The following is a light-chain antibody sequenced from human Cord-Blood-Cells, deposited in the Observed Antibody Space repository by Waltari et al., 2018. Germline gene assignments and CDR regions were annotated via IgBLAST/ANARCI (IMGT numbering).Light chain of an antibody. V-gene: IGLV2-14*01. CDR3: SSYTSSSTYV. CDR2: DVS. Sequence: QSALTQPASVSGYPGQSITISCTGTSSDAGGYNYVPGYQQQPGKAPKLMICDVSNRPSGVSNRFSGSKSGNTASLTISGLQAEDEADYYCSSYTSSSTYVFGTGTKVTVL. CDR1: SSDAGGYNY. J-gene: IGLJ1*01.